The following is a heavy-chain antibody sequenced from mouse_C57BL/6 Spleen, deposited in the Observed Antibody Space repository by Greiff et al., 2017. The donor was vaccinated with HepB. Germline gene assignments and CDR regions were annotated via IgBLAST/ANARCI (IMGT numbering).Heavy chain of an antibody. CDR3: ARWATVVGGYFDY. D-gene: IGHD1-1*01. CDR1: GYSFTGYY. V-gene: IGHV1-42*01. CDR2: INPSTGGT. Sequence: VQLKESGPELVKPGASVKISCKASGYSFTGYYMNWVKQSPEKSLEWIGEINPSTGGTTYNQKFKAKATLTVDKSSSTAYMQLKSLTSEDSAVYDCARWATVVGGYFDYWGQGTTLTVSS. J-gene: IGHJ2*01.